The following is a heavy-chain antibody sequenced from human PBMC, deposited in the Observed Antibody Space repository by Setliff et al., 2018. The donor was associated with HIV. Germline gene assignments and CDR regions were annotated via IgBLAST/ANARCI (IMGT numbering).Heavy chain of an antibody. D-gene: IGHD2-21*02. Sequence: GESLKISCKGSGYSFTNYWIGWVRQMPGKGLEWMGIIYPGDSDTRYSPSFQGQVTISADKSISTAYLQWSSLKASDTAMYYCARLSVVTATRIYYCDYWGQGTLVTVSS. CDR3: ARLSVVTATRIYYCDY. CDR2: IYPGDSDT. V-gene: IGHV5-51*01. J-gene: IGHJ4*02. CDR1: GYSFTNYW.